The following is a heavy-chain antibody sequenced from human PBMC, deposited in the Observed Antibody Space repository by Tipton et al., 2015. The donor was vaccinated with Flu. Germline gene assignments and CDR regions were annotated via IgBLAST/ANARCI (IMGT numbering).Heavy chain of an antibody. CDR2: IYSGGDT. Sequence: VQLVQSGGGLIQPGGSLRLSCAASGFIVSTNYMTWVRQAPGKGLEWLSVIYSGGDTYYADSVKGRFTISRDNAKNTLYLEINSLRAEDTALYYCARVGDWGLKDWGQGTLVTVSS. CDR3: ARVGDWGLKD. D-gene: IGHD2-21*02. V-gene: IGHV3-53*01. CDR1: GFIVSTNY. J-gene: IGHJ4*02.